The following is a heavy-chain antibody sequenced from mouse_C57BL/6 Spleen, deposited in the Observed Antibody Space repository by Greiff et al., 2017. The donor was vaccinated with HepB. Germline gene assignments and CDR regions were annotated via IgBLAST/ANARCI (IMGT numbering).Heavy chain of an antibody. CDR1: GYTFTDYY. Sequence: VQLQQSGPELVKPGASVKISCKASGYTFTDYYMNWVKQSHGKSLEWIGDINPNNGGTSYNQKFKGKATLTVDKSSSTAYMELRSLTSEDSAVYYCARSITTVGNYFDYWGQGTTLTVSS. CDR2: INPNNGGT. CDR3: ARSITTVGNYFDY. V-gene: IGHV1-26*01. D-gene: IGHD1-1*01. J-gene: IGHJ2*01.